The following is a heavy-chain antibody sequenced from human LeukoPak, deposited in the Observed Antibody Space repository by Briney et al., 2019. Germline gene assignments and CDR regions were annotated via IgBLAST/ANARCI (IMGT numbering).Heavy chain of an antibody. CDR2: ISPSGGST. Sequence: ASVKVSCKAFGYTFTSNYMHWVRQAPGQGPEWMGVISPSGGSTTYAQKFQGRVTLTRDMSTSTDYLELSSLRSEDTAVYYCAKDTPRGYNYGYFDYWGQETLLTVSS. D-gene: IGHD5-18*01. CDR3: AKDTPRGYNYGYFDY. V-gene: IGHV1-46*01. J-gene: IGHJ4*02. CDR1: GYTFTSNY.